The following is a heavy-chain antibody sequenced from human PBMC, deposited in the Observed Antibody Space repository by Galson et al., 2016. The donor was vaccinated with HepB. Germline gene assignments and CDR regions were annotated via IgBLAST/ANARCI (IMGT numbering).Heavy chain of an antibody. V-gene: IGHV3-21*01. CDR3: VRDGSACSDGTCYLEG. CDR1: GFTFSTHA. D-gene: IGHD2-15*01. CDR2: ISSRKTYI. Sequence: SLRLSCAASGFTFSTHAMSWVRQAPGRGLEWVSYISSRKTYIYYADSVKGRFTISRDNAKNSLSLQVNNLRVEDTAVYYCVRDGSACSDGTCYLEGWGQGTLVTVSS. J-gene: IGHJ4*02.